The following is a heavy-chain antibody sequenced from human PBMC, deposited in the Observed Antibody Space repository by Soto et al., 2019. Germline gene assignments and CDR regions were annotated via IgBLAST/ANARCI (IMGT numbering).Heavy chain of an antibody. J-gene: IGHJ4*02. CDR1: GFTFSSYA. Sequence: GGSLRLSCSASGFTFSSYAMHWVRQAPGKGLEYVSAISSNGGSTYYADSVKGRFTISRDNSKNTLYLQMSSLRAEDTAVYYCAKDLLGIAAPFDYWGQGTLVTVSS. CDR3: AKDLLGIAAPFDY. D-gene: IGHD6-13*01. CDR2: ISSNGGST. V-gene: IGHV3-64D*06.